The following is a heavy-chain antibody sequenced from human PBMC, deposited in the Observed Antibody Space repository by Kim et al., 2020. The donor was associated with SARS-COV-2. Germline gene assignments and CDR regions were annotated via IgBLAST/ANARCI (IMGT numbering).Heavy chain of an antibody. V-gene: IGHV3-21*01. CDR2: IRGSSSDI. J-gene: IGHJ4*02. D-gene: IGHD2-15*01. CDR1: GFSFSSYG. CDR3: VRDGGSYGFFHY. Sequence: GGSLRLSCAASGFSFSSYGMNWVRQAPGKGLEWVSFIRGSSSDIYYADSVKGRFTISRDNAKNSLYLQMNSLRAEDTAVYYCVRDGGSYGFFHYWGQGTLVTVSS.